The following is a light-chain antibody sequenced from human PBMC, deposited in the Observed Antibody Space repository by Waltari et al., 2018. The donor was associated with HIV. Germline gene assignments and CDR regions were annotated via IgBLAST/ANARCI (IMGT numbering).Light chain of an antibody. CDR3: SSYTSSSTVV. Sequence: QSALTQPASVSGSPGQSITISCTGTRSAVGAYYYSAWYQQHPGKAPNLMIYDVTNRPSGVSNRFSGSKSGNTASLTISGLQAEDEADYYCSSYTSSSTVVFGGGTKLTVL. CDR1: RSAVGAYYY. V-gene: IGLV2-14*01. CDR2: DVT. J-gene: IGLJ2*01.